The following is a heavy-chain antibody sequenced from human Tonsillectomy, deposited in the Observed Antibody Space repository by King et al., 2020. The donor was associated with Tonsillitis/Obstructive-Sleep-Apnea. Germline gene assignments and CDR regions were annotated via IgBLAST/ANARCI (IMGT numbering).Heavy chain of an antibody. CDR3: ARAGTARCSSWYVFHDY. CDR2: INPNSGGT. CDR1: GYTFTGYY. D-gene: IGHD6-13*01. Sequence: QLVQSGAEVKKPGASVKVSCKASGYTFTGYYMHWVRQAPGQGLEWMGWINPNSGGTNYAQKSQGRVTMTRDTSISTAYMELSRLRSDDTAVYYCARAGTARCSSWYVFHDYWGQGTLVTVSS. V-gene: IGHV1-2*02. J-gene: IGHJ4*02.